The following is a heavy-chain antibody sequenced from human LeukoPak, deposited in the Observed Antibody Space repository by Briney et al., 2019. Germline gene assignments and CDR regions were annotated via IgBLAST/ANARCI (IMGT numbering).Heavy chain of an antibody. CDR3: ARSGYYDSSGYYLNDY. CDR1: GFTFSSYA. D-gene: IGHD3-22*01. Sequence: PGGPLRLSCAPSGFTFSSYAMHWVRQAPGKGLEWVAFIRFDGNNKYYADSVKGRFPISRDNSKNTLYLQMTSLRAEDTALYCCARSGYYDSSGYYLNDYWGQGTLVTVSS. CDR2: IRFDGNNK. V-gene: IGHV3-30*02. J-gene: IGHJ4*02.